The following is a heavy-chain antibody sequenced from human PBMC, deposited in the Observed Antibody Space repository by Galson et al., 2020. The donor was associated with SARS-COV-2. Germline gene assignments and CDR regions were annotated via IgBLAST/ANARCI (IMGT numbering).Heavy chain of an antibody. CDR2: IYYSGST. CDR3: ARQGYSYGCY. V-gene: IGHV4-39*01. Sequence: SETLSLTCTVAGCSISSSSYYWGWIRQPPGKGLEWIGSIYYSGSTYYNPSLKSRVTISVDTSKNQFSLKLSSVTAADTAVYYCARQGYSYGCYWGQGTLVTVSS. D-gene: IGHD5-18*01. J-gene: IGHJ4*02. CDR1: GCSISSSSYY.